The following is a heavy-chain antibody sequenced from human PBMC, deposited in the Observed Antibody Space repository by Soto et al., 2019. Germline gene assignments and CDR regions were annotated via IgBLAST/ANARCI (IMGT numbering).Heavy chain of an antibody. CDR3: ARDHLLMGQQLVYHYFDY. CDR2: IYHSGST. J-gene: IGHJ4*02. Sequence: KPSETLSLTCAVSGYSISSGYYWGWIRQPPGKGLEWIGSIYHSGSTYYNPSLKSRVTISVDTSKNQFSLKLSSVTAADTAVYYCARDHLLMGQQLVYHYFDYWGQGTLVTVSS. D-gene: IGHD6-13*01. CDR1: GYSISSGYY. V-gene: IGHV4-38-2*02.